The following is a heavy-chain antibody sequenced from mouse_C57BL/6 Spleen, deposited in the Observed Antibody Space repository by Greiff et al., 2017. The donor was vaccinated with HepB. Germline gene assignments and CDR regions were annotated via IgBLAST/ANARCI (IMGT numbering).Heavy chain of an antibody. CDR2: IDPSDSNT. CDR3: ARGYGSAYWYFEV. Sequence: QVQLQQPGAELVKPGASVKLSCKASGYTFTSYWMQWVKQRPGQGLEWIGGIDPSDSNTNYNQKFKGKATLTVDTSSSTAYMQLSSLTSEDSAVYYCARGYGSAYWYFEVTGTATTVSVSS. D-gene: IGHD1-1*01. J-gene: IGHJ1*03. V-gene: IGHV1-50*01. CDR1: GYTFTSYW.